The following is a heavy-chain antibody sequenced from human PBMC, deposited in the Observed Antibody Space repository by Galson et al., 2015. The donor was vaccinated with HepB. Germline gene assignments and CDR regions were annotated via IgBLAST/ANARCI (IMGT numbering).Heavy chain of an antibody. J-gene: IGHJ4*02. V-gene: IGHV3-11*05. CDR2: ISSSSSYT. CDR3: ARGWRVLPIDY. D-gene: IGHD2-15*01. CDR1: GFTFSDYY. Sequence: SLRLSCAASGFTFSDYYMSWIRQAPGKGLEWVPYISSSSSYTNYADSVKGRFTISRDNAKNSLYLQMNSLRAEDTAVYYCARGWRVLPIDYWGQGTLVTVSS.